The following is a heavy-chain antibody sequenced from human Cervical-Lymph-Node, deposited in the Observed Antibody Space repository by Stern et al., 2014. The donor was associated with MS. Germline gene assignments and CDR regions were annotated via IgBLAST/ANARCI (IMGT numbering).Heavy chain of an antibody. CDR3: TRDANYY. V-gene: IGHV3-21*01. Sequence: EVHLVESGGGLVKPGGSLRLSCAASGFTFSDHSMNWVRQAPGKGLEWVSSISSSSTYIYYADSLKGRFTISRDNAKNSLFLQMNSLRAEDTAVYYCTRDANYYWGQGALVTVSS. CDR2: ISSSSTYI. J-gene: IGHJ4*02. D-gene: IGHD5-24*01. CDR1: GFTFSDHS.